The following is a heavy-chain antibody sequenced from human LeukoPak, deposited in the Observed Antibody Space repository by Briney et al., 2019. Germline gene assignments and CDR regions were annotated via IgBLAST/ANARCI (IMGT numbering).Heavy chain of an antibody. CDR1: GFTFSSYA. J-gene: IGHJ3*02. V-gene: IGHV3-23*01. Sequence: GGSLRLSCAASGFTFSSYAMNWVRQAPGKGLEWVSSVGGNGLGTYYADSVKGRFTISRDNSKNTLYLQMDSLRAGDTAVYYCAKFDYYGSSGHLVGDAFDIWGQGALVSVSS. CDR3: AKFDYYGSSGHLVGDAFDI. D-gene: IGHD3-22*01. CDR2: VGGNGLGT.